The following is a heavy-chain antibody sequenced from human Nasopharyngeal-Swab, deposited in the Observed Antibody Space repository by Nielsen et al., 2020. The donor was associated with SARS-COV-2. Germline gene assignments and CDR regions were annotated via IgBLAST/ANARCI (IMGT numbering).Heavy chain of an antibody. J-gene: IGHJ4*02. CDR3: AKDITEGGGY. CDR1: GFTFDDYA. V-gene: IGHV3-9*01. CDR2: ISWNSGSI. D-gene: IGHD1-20*01. Sequence: SLKISCAASGFTFDDYAMHWARQAPGKGLEWVSGISWNSGSIGYADSVKGRFTISRDNAKNSLYLQMNSLRAEDTALYYCAKDITEGGGYWGQGTLVTVSS.